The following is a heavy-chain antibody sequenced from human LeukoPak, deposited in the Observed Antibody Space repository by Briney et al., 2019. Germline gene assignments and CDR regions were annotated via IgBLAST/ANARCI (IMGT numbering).Heavy chain of an antibody. J-gene: IGHJ5*02. CDR1: GGSISSSNW. CDR2: IYHSGST. Sequence: TSGTLSLTCAVSGGSISSSNWWSWVRQPPGKGLEWIGEIYHSGSTNYNPSLKSRVTISVDKSKNQFSLKLSSVTAADTAVYYCARVVIVVVPAARGGIDPWGQGTLVTVSS. CDR3: ARVVIVVVPAARGGIDP. V-gene: IGHV4-4*02. D-gene: IGHD2-2*03.